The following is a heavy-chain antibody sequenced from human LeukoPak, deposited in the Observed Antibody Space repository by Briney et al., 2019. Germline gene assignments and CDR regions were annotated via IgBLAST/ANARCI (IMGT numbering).Heavy chain of an antibody. J-gene: IGHJ4*02. D-gene: IGHD1-14*01. CDR1: GFTFSSYG. V-gene: IGHV3-30*02. CDR3: AKEPGGTGYYFDY. Sequence: PGGSLRLSCAASGFTFSSYGMHWVRQAPGKGLEWVAFIRYDGSNKYYADSVKGRFTIPRDNSKNTLYLQMNSLRAENTAVYYCAKEPGGTGYYFDYWGQGTLVTVSS. CDR2: IRYDGSNK.